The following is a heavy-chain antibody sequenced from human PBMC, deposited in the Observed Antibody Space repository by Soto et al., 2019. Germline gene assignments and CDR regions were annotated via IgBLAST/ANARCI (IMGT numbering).Heavy chain of an antibody. V-gene: IGHV1-3*01. CDR3: ARDLGVVPAAIVYYYYGMDV. CDR1: GYTFTSYA. D-gene: IGHD2-2*01. J-gene: IGHJ6*02. CDR2: INAGNGNT. Sequence: ASVKVSCKASGYTFTSYAMHWVRQAPGQRLEWMGWINAGNGNTKYSQKFQGRVTITRDTSASTAYMELSSLRSEDTAVYYCARDLGVVPAAIVYYYYGMDVWGQGTTVTVSS.